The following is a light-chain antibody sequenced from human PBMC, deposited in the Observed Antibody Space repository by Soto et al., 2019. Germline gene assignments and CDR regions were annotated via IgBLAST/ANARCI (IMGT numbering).Light chain of an antibody. CDR3: QQYDSSPWT. CDR2: GAS. CDR1: QSVRSSF. Sequence: ESVLTQSPGTLSLSPGERATLSCRASQSVRSSFLAWYQLKPGQAPRLLIYGASSRATGIPDRFSGSGSGTDFTLTISSLEPQDFAVYCFQQYDSSPWTFGQGTKVEIK. V-gene: IGKV3-20*01. J-gene: IGKJ1*01.